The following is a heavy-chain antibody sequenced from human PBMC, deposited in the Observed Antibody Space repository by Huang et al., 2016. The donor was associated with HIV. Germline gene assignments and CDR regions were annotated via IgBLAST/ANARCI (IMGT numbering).Heavy chain of an antibody. Sequence: EVQLVQSGAEVKRPGESLKISCKGSRYNFAGYWIGWVRQMPGKGREWRGSFYVDDADARCSPSLQGQVTISAGTSLYASYLQWTSLRASDTAIFYCARRRRGGFDIWGQGTLVTVSS. CDR2: FYVDDADA. CDR3: ARRRRGGFDI. V-gene: IGHV5-51*03. CDR1: RYNFAGYW. J-gene: IGHJ3*02. D-gene: IGHD2-15*01.